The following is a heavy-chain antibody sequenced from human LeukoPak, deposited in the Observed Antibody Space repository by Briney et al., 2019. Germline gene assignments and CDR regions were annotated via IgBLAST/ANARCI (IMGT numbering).Heavy chain of an antibody. J-gene: IGHJ4*02. Sequence: PSETLSLTCTVSGGSISTYYWNWIRQSPGKGLEWIGYMYYSGSTNYNPSLKSRVTISVDTSKNESSLKLSSVTAADAAVYYCARTPATTWTNHFDYWGQGTLVTVSS. D-gene: IGHD4-17*01. CDR2: MYYSGST. CDR3: ARTPATTWTNHFDY. V-gene: IGHV4-59*01. CDR1: GGSISTYY.